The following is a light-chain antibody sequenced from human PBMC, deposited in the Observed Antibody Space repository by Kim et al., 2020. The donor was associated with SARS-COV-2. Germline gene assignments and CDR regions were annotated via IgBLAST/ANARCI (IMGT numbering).Light chain of an antibody. CDR1: QSISAW. CDR3: QQYNNYPYT. Sequence: SASVGDRVTITCRASQSISAWLAWYKQKPAKAPKLLIYKASSLETGVPSRFSGSGSGTEFTLTISSLQPDDFATYYCQQYNNYPYTFGQGTKLEI. CDR2: KAS. V-gene: IGKV1-5*03. J-gene: IGKJ2*01.